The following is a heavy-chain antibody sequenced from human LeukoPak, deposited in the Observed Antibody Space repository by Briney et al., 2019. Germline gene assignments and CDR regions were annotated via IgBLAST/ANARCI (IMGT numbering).Heavy chain of an antibody. D-gene: IGHD4-17*01. Sequence: GGSLRLSCAASGFTFSSYEMNRVRQAPGKGLEWVSYISSSGSTIYYADSVKGRFTISRDNAKNSLYLQMNSLRAEDTAVYYCARDLYDYGDSYDAFDIWGQGTMVTVSS. CDR1: GFTFSSYE. V-gene: IGHV3-48*03. J-gene: IGHJ3*02. CDR3: ARDLYDYGDSYDAFDI. CDR2: ISSSGSTI.